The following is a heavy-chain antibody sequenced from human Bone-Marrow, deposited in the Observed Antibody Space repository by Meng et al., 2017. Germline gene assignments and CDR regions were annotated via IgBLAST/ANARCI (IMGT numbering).Heavy chain of an antibody. CDR3: ARGRASCSSGGCSLGWFDP. V-gene: IGHV4-31*01. J-gene: IGHJ5*02. CDR2: IYYTENT. D-gene: IGHD2-15*01. Sequence: VQIPEAGPGPVKPAQSLSLTCSVSGGSINSAGYYWSWIRQHPGKGLEWIGYIYYTENTYYNPSLKSPMTISLDKSKNQFSLKLNSVTVADTAVYYCARGRASCSSGGCSLGWFDPWGQGTLVTVSS. CDR1: GGSINSAGYY.